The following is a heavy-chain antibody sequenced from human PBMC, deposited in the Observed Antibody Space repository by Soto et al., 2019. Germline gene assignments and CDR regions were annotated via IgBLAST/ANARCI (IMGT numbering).Heavy chain of an antibody. D-gene: IGHD5-12*01. V-gene: IGHV4-30-4*01. CDR1: GGSISSDNYY. CDR2: IYYSGST. J-gene: IGHJ4*02. CDR3: ARVKVGGSDLDYLDQ. Sequence: SETLSLTCTVSGGSISSDNYYWSWIRQPPGKGLEWIGYIYYSGSTYYNASLTSRLTITADTSRNQFSLTLSSVTAADTAVYYCARVKVGGSDLDYLDQWGRGTVVTVSS.